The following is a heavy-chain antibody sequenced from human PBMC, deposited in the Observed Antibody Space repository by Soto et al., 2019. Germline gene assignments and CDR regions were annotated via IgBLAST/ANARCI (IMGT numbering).Heavy chain of an antibody. CDR1: GFTLSGYW. J-gene: IGHJ4*02. CDR2: ISGDGRTT. V-gene: IGHV3-74*01. D-gene: IGHD1-26*01. Sequence: PGGSLRLSCVASGFTLSGYWMHWVRQVPGKGLVWVSRISGDGRTTNYADSVKGRFTISRDNAKNTLYLQMDSLRAEDTALYYCTRVIDGRSGLFDYWGQGTLVTVSS. CDR3: TRVIDGRSGLFDY.